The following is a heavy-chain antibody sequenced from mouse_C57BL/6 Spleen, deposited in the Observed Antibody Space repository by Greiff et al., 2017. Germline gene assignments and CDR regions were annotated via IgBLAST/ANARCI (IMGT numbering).Heavy chain of an antibody. CDR3: ASGSGYVGYFDY. CDR1: GYTFTDYN. D-gene: IGHD3-2*02. Sequence: VQLKESGPELVKPGASVKLPCKASGYTFTDYNMDWVKQSPGKSLEWIGDINPNNGGTIYNQKFKGKATLTVDKSSSTAYMELRSLTPEDSAIYYCASGSGYVGYFDYWGQGTTLTVSS. CDR2: INPNNGGT. V-gene: IGHV1-18*01. J-gene: IGHJ2*01.